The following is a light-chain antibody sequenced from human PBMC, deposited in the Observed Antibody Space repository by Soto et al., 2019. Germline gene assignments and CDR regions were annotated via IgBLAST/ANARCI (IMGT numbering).Light chain of an antibody. CDR2: TND. CDR1: TANIGTNT. Sequence: QSVLTQPPSASGTPGQRVTISCSGSTANIGTNTVNWFQHLPGSAPKLLIYTNDQRPSGVPDRFSGSRSGTSAYLAISGIQSEDEADYYCATWDDRVYVFGTGTKLTVL. CDR3: ATWDDRVYV. J-gene: IGLJ1*01. V-gene: IGLV1-44*01.